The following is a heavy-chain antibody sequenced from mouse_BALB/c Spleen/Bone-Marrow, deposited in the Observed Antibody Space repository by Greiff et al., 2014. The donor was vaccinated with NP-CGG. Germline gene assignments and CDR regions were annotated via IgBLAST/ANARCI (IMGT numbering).Heavy chain of an antibody. CDR1: GFTFTDYY. J-gene: IGHJ2*01. Sequence: EVKLVESGGGLVQPGGSLRLSCATSGFTFTDYYMNWVRQPPGKALEWLGFIRNKANGYTTEYSVSVKGRFTISRDNSQNILYLQMNTLRAEDSATYYCARDKGRVFFDYWGQGTTLTVSS. CDR2: IRNKANGYTT. V-gene: IGHV7-3*02. CDR3: ARDKGRVFFDY.